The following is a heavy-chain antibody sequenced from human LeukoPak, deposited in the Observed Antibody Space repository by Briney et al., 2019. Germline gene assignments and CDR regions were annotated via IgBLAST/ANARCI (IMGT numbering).Heavy chain of an antibody. D-gene: IGHD3-3*01. CDR2: INPYSGDT. J-gene: IGHJ5*02. V-gene: IGHV1-2*06. CDR1: GYTFTGYH. CDR3: ARGLGVKYDFWSGYSVDP. Sequence: ASVKVSCKASGYTFTGYHIHWVRQAPGQGLEWMGRINPYSGDTNFAQKFQGRVTMTRDTSISTAYMELSRLRSDDTAVYYCARGLGVKYDFWSGYSVDPWGQGTLVTVSS.